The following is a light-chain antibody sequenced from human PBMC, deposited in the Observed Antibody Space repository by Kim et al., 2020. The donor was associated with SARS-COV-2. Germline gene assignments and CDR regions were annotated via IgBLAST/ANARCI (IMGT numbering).Light chain of an antibody. J-gene: IGLJ2*01. CDR2: EVT. CDR1: SGHVSGYNY. Sequence: QSGTIACTATSGHVSGYNYVSWCQNHPGKAPKIMIYEVTKRPSGVSHRFSGSESGSKASLTVSGLQAVKVVDYYCNSYAGINVLVFGGGTQRTV. V-gene: IGLV2-8*01. CDR3: NSYAGINVLV.